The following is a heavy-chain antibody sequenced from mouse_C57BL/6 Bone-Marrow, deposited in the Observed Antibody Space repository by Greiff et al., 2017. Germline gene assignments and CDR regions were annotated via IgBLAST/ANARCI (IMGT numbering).Heavy chain of an antibody. CDR1: GFTFSSYT. V-gene: IGHV5-9*01. D-gene: IGHD1-3*01. Sequence: EVKLVESGGGLVKPGGSLKLSCAASGFTFSSYTMSWVRQTPEKRLEWVATISGGGGNTYYPDSVKGRFTISRDNAKNTLYLQMSSLRSEDTALYYCARPSKYAMDYWGQGTSVTVSS. CDR2: ISGGGGNT. CDR3: ARPSKYAMDY. J-gene: IGHJ4*01.